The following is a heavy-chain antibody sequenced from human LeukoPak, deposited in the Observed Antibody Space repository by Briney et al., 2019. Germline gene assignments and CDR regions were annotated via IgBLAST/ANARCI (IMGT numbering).Heavy chain of an antibody. CDR1: GFNFNNYW. J-gene: IGHJ5*02. CDR3: ARHGGYYYDSSGYSEFDP. CDR2: IYPGDYDT. D-gene: IGHD3-22*01. Sequence: GESLKISCEASGFNFNNYWVGWVRQMPGKGLEWMGIIYPGDYDTRYSPSFQGHVTTSVDKSISTAYLQWRSLRASDTAMYFCARHGGYYYDSSGYSEFDPWGQGTLVTVSS. V-gene: IGHV5-51*01.